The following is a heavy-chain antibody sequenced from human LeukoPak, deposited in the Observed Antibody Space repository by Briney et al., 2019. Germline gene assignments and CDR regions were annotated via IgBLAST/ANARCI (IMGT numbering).Heavy chain of an antibody. CDR2: LFGGDTI. CDR1: GSSVSAHY. V-gene: IGHV3-53*01. Sequence: PGGSLRLSCAAPGSSVSAHYMSWVRQAPGKGLEWVSTLFGGDTIDYTDSVKGRFTISRDNSGNTLYLQMNNLRADDTAVYYCAGRRGSSFDYWGRGTQVIVSS. CDR3: AGRRGSSFDY. D-gene: IGHD1-26*01. J-gene: IGHJ4*02.